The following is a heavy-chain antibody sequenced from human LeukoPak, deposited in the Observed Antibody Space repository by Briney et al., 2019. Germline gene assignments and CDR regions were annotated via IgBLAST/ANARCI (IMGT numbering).Heavy chain of an antibody. CDR3: VRDVGTSDAFDI. CDR1: GGSITYYY. J-gene: IGHJ3*02. V-gene: IGHV4-4*07. CDR2: IQTSGKT. Sequence: SETLSLTCSVSGGSITYYYWSWIRQPAGKGLEWIGRIQTSGKTNYNPSLKSRVTMSVDTSKNQFSLKLSSVAAADTAVYYCVRDVGTSDAFDIWGQGTMVIVSS. D-gene: IGHD1-1*01.